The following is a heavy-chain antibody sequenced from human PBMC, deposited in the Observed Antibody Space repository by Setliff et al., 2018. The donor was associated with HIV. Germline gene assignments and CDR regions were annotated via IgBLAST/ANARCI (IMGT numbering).Heavy chain of an antibody. CDR2: IYASGSI. V-gene: IGHV4-59*11. D-gene: IGHD3-10*01. J-gene: IGHJ4*02. Sequence: SETLSLTCTVSGASSSSHYWSWIRQSPGKALEWIGYIYASGSIIYNPSLKSRVTMSVDTSQNQVSLDLESVTAADTAVYYCARGSRNYYGSGALDYWGQGTLVTVSS. CDR3: ARGSRNYYGSGALDY. CDR1: GASSSSHY.